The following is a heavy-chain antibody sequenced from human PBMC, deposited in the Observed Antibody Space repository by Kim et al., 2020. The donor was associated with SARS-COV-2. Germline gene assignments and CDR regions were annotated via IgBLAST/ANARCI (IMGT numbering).Heavy chain of an antibody. CDR1: GFTLSDHY. D-gene: IGHD6-13*01. J-gene: IGHJ4*02. V-gene: IGHV3-72*01. Sequence: GGSLRLSCATSGFTLSDHYMDWVRQAPGKGLEWVGHSRNKARSYTTEYAASVKGRLTISRVGSENSLYLQMSSLKTEDTAIYYCARVRIGTAGTFDYWGQGTLVTVSS. CDR3: ARVRIGTAGTFDY. CDR2: SRNKARSYTT.